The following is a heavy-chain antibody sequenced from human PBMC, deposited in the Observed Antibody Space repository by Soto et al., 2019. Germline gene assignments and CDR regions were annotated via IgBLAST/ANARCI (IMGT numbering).Heavy chain of an antibody. CDR3: ARTTAVPNSLRSRYFFDY. D-gene: IGHD4-17*01. CDR1: GISITSSY. J-gene: IGHJ4*02. Sequence: PSETLSLTCTVSGISITSSYWNWFRQSPGKGLEWIGYVYYSGTTNYNPSLKSRVTISVDLSKNQFSLRLSSVTTADTALYYCARTTAVPNSLRSRYFFDYWGQGTLVTVSS. V-gene: IGHV4-59*01. CDR2: VYYSGTT.